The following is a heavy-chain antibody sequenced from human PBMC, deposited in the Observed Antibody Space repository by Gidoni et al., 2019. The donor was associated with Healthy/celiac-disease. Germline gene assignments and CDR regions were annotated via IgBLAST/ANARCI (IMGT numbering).Heavy chain of an antibody. J-gene: IGHJ6*02. CDR1: GGSISSSSYY. CDR3: ARATLPFWSGYNYYYYGMDV. Sequence: QLQLQESGPGLVKPSETLSLTCTVSGGSISSSSYYLGWIRQPPGKGLEWIGSIYYSGSTYYNPSLKSRVTISVDTSKNQFSLKLSSVTAADTAVYYCARATLPFWSGYNYYYYGMDVWGQGTTVTVSS. CDR2: IYYSGST. D-gene: IGHD3-3*01. V-gene: IGHV4-39*01.